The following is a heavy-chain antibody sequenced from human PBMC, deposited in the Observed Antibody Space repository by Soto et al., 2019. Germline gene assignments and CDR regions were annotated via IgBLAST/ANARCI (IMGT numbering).Heavy chain of an antibody. J-gene: IGHJ4*02. CDR3: ARDAADTPMVY. Sequence: QVQLVQSGAEVRKPGSSVKLSCKSSGGIFRSNAISWVRQAPGQGLEWMGAIIPQFPTPYYAQKFQGRVTITADESTSTAYMALNSLRSDDTAVYFCARDAADTPMVYWGQRTLLTVSS. D-gene: IGHD5-18*01. CDR2: IIPQFPTP. CDR1: GGIFRSNA. V-gene: IGHV1-69*01.